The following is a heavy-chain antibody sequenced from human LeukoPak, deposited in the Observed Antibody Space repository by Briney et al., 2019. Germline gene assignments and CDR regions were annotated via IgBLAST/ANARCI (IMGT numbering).Heavy chain of an antibody. J-gene: IGHJ5*02. V-gene: IGHV1-8*03. CDR2: MNPNSGNT. CDR3: ARGGGGRAGNWFDP. D-gene: IGHD1-26*01. CDR1: GYTFTSYD. Sequence: GASVKVSCKASGYTFTSYDINWVRQATGQGLEWMGWMNPNSGNTGYAQKFQGRVTITRNTSISTAYMELSSLRSEDTAVYYCARGGGGRAGNWFDPWGQGPLVTVSS.